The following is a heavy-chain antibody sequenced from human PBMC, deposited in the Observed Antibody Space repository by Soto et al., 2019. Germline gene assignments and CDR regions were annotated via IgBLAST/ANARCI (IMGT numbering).Heavy chain of an antibody. CDR3: ARLPVDTITSLDY. V-gene: IGHV3-74*01. D-gene: IGHD3-3*01. J-gene: IGHJ4*02. CDR1: GFTFSRYW. Sequence: EVQLVESGGDLVQPGGFLRLSCATSGFTFSRYWMHWVRQVPGKGLVWVSRIHSDGSSISYSESVKGRFTISRDNAKNTFYLQMNSLRVEDTAVYYCARLPVDTITSLDYWGQGTLVTVSS. CDR2: IHSDGSSI.